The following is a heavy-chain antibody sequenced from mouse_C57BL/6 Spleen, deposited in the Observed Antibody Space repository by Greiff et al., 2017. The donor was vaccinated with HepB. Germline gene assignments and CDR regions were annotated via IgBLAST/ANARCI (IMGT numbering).Heavy chain of an antibody. CDR2: IYPGSGNT. CDR1: GYTFTDYY. CDR3: ARGDPFDY. J-gene: IGHJ2*01. V-gene: IGHV1-76*01. Sequence: VKLQESGAELVRPGASVKLSCKASGYTFTDYYINWVKQRPGQGLEWIARIYPGSGNTYYNEKFKGKATLTAEKSSSTAYMQLSSLTSEDSAVYFCARGDPFDYWGQGTTLTVSS.